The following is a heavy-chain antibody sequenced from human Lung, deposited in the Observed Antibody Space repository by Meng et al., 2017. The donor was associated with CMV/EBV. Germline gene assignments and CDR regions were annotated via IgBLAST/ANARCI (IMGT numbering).Heavy chain of an antibody. CDR2: IYHSGST. D-gene: IGHD6-19*01. Sequence: QVQLQESGPGMVKPSGTLSLTCAVSGGSISRSNWWSWVRQTPGKGLEWIGEIYHSGSTNYNPSLKSRVTISVDKSKNQFSLKLSSVTAADTAVYYCASFPPPGKQWLVTDYWGQGTLVTVSS. V-gene: IGHV4-4*02. CDR3: ASFPPPGKQWLVTDY. CDR1: GGSISRSNW. J-gene: IGHJ4*02.